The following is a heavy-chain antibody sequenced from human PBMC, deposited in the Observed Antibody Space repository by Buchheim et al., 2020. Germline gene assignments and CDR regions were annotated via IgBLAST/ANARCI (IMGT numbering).Heavy chain of an antibody. V-gene: IGHV4-34*01. CDR2: INHSGST. CDR3: ARSTDLYDFWSGYYEYYYYYGMDV. CDR1: GGSFNGYY. D-gene: IGHD3-3*01. J-gene: IGHJ6*02. Sequence: QVQLQQWGAGLLKPSETLSFTCAVYGGSFNGYYWSWIRQPPGKGLEWIGEINHSGSTNYNPSLKSRVTISVDTSKNQFSLKLSSVTAADTAVYYCARSTDLYDFWSGYYEYYYYYGMDVWGQGTT.